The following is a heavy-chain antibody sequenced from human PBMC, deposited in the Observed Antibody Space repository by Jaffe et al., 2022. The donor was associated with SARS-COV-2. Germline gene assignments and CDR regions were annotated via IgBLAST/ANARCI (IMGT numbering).Heavy chain of an antibody. J-gene: IGHJ4*02. V-gene: IGHV2-5*02. CDR3: ASYNETVAGSYSRY. Sequence: QITLKESGPTLVKPTQTLTLTCTFSGFSLSTSGVGVGWIRQPPGKALEWLALIYWDDDKRYSPSLKSRLTITKDTSKNQVVLTMTNMDPVDTATYYCASYNETVAGSYSRYWGQGTLVTVSS. CDR2: IYWDDDK. D-gene: IGHD6-19*01. CDR1: GFSLSTSGVG.